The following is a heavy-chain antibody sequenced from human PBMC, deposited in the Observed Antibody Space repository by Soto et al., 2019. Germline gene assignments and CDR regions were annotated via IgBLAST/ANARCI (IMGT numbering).Heavy chain of an antibody. Sequence: VGSLRLSCTSSVCTFNSHTMHCVRHSPGEWLEWVAVISYDGSYKFYADSVKGRFTISRGNSKSTLYLQMNRLTAADTAIYYCARDGLTPFGLLKHWEVDVWGQGTT. CDR1: VCTFNSHT. J-gene: IGHJ6*01. D-gene: IGHD2-15*01. CDR3: ARDGLTPFGLLKHWEVDV. V-gene: IGHV3-30-3*01. CDR2: ISYDGSYK.